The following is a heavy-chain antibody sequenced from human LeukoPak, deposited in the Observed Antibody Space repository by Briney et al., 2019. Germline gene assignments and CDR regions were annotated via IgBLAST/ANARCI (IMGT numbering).Heavy chain of an antibody. V-gene: IGHV3-21*01. Sequence: GSLRLSCAASGFTFSRHSMNWVRQAPGKGLEWVPSISSSSSYIYYADSVKGRVTISRDNTRNSMYLQMNSLRAEDTAVYYCARGDSNYGGGLDYWGQGTLVTVSS. J-gene: IGHJ4*02. CDR1: GFTFSRHS. CDR3: ARGDSNYGGGLDY. CDR2: ISSSSSYI. D-gene: IGHD4-11*01.